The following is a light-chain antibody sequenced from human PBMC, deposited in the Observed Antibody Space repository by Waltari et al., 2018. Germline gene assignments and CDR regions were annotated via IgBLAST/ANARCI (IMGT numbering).Light chain of an antibody. CDR1: HSNHGSNY. J-gene: IGLJ1*01. V-gene: IGLV1-47*01. CDR2: KDS. CDR3: AAWDDSLSGPI. Sequence: QSVLTQPPSASGTPGQRVTIPCSGSHSNHGSNYVYWYQQLPGTAPKLLIYKDSQRPSGVPDRFSGSKSGTSASLAISGLRSEDEADYYCAAWDDSLSGPIFATGTKVTV.